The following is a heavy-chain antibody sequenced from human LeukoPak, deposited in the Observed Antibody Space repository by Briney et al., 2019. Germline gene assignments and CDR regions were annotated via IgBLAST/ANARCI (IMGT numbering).Heavy chain of an antibody. CDR1: GYSFSSYW. J-gene: IGHJ4*02. CDR2: IYPRDSRT. CDR3: ARHPSSITSSPNY. D-gene: IGHD3-10*01. Sequence: PGESLKISCKGSGYSFSSYWIAWVRQMPGKGLEWMGVIYPRDSRTTYSPSFQGQVTISADKSISTAYLQWSSLKASDTAMYYCARHPSSITSSPNYWGPGTLVTVSS. V-gene: IGHV5-51*01.